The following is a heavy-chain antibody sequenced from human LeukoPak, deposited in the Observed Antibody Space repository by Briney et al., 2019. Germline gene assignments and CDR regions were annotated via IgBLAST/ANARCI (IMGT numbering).Heavy chain of an antibody. CDR3: ARGEWELLMVIGYY. V-gene: IGHV3-74*01. CDR1: GFTFSSYG. J-gene: IGHJ4*02. Sequence: GGSLRLSCAASGFTFSSYGMHWVRQAPGKGLVWVSRINSDGSRTSYADSVKGRFTISRDNAKNTLYLQMNSLRAEDTAVYYCARGEWELLMVIGYYWGQGTLVTVSS. D-gene: IGHD1-26*01. CDR2: INSDGSRT.